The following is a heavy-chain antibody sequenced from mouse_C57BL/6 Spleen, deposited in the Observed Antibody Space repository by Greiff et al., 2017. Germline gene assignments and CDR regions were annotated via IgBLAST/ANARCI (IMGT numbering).Heavy chain of an antibody. V-gene: IGHV1-63*01. Sequence: VQLQQSGAELVRPGTSVKMSCKASGYTFTNYWIGWAKQRPGHGLEWIGDIYPGGGYTNYNEKFKGKATLTADKSSSTAYMQFSSLTSEDSAIYYCARRILAYYYGSSYVEYFDYWGQGTTLTVSS. CDR1: GYTFTNYW. CDR3: ARRILAYYYGSSYVEYFDY. CDR2: IYPGGGYT. J-gene: IGHJ2*01. D-gene: IGHD1-1*01.